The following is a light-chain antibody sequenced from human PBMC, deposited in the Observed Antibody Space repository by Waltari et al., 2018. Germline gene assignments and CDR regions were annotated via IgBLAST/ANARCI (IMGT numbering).Light chain of an antibody. J-gene: IGKJ1*01. Sequence: EIVMTQYPATLSVSPGERDTLSCRASQSVSRNLAWYQQKPGKAPRLLIYCASTRATGIPARFSGSGSGTEFTLTISSLQSEDFAVYYCQQYNNWPQTFGQGTKVEIK. CDR2: CAS. CDR3: QQYNNWPQT. V-gene: IGKV3-15*01. CDR1: QSVSRN.